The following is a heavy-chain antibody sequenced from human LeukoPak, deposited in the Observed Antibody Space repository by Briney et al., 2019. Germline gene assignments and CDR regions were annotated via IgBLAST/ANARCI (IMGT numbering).Heavy chain of an antibody. CDR3: ARDFFPRIAVAGTPPVVY. CDR2: INWNGGST. J-gene: IGHJ4*02. D-gene: IGHD6-19*01. Sequence: GGSLRLSCATSGFTFDDYGMSWVRQAPGKGLEWVSGINWNGGSTGCADSVKGRFTISRDNAKNSLYLQMNSLRAEDTALYYCARDFFPRIAVAGTPPVVYWGQGTLVTGSS. CDR1: GFTFDDYG. V-gene: IGHV3-20*04.